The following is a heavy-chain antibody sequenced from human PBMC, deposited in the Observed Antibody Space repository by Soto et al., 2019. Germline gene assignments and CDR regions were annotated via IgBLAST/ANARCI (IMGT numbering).Heavy chain of an antibody. Sequence: EVQLVESGGGLVQPGGSLRLSCVASGFTFNYYWMHWVRQAPGKGLVWVSRIQSDGSSPDYVDSVKGRFTISRDNAKNTLYLHMNNLRAADTAVYYCARGGDPDYWGQGTLVTVSS. J-gene: IGHJ4*02. D-gene: IGHD2-21*02. CDR3: ARGGDPDY. V-gene: IGHV3-74*01. CDR1: GFTFNYYW. CDR2: IQSDGSSP.